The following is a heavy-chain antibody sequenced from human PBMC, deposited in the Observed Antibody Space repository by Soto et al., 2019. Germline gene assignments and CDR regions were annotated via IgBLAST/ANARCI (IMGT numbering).Heavy chain of an antibody. D-gene: IGHD3-16*01. Sequence: QVHLQESGPGLVKPSETLSLTCSVSGGSVSSGSSSWSWIRQPPGQGLEWIGHVFFNGNTDYNPSSNTLVTMSLHASTNQFSLRIPSVNAPDPAVCYCSRRGEWKGWFDSWGQGTLVSVSS. CDR1: GGSVSSGSSS. J-gene: IGHJ5*01. CDR3: SRRGEWKGWFDS. CDR2: VFFNGNT. V-gene: IGHV4-61*01.